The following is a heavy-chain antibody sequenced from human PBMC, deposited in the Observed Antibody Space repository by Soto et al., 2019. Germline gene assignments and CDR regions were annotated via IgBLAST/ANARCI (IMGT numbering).Heavy chain of an antibody. CDR2: TYYRSKWYN. D-gene: IGHD5-18*01. V-gene: IGHV6-1*01. Sequence: SQTLSLTCAISGDSVSSNSAACNWIRQSPSRGLEWLGRTYYRSKWYNDYAVSVKSRITINPDTSKNQFSLQLNSVTPQDTAVYYCPRDLSGYSYGLYYFDYWGQGTLVTVSS. CDR1: GDSVSSNSAA. CDR3: PRDLSGYSYGLYYFDY. J-gene: IGHJ4*02.